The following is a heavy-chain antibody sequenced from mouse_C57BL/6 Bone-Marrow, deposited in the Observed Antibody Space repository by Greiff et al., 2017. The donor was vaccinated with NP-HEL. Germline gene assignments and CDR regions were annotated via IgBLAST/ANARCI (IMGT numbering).Heavy chain of an antibody. J-gene: IGHJ4*01. Sequence: QVQLQQSGPGLVAPSQSLSITCTVSGFSLTSYAISWVRQPPGKGLEWLGVIWTGGGTNYTSALKSRLSISKDNSKSQVFLKMNSLQTDDTARYYCASSITTPMDYWGQGTSVTVSS. CDR3: ASSITTPMDY. CDR1: GFSLTSYA. V-gene: IGHV2-9-1*01. CDR2: IWTGGGT. D-gene: IGHD1-1*01.